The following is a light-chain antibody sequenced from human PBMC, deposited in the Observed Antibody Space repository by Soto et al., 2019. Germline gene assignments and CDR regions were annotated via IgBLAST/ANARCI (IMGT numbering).Light chain of an antibody. V-gene: IGLV2-14*01. CDR1: SSDVGGYDY. J-gene: IGLJ1*01. Sequence: QSVLTQPASVSGSPGQSITISCTGTSSDVGGYDYVSWYRQHPGKAPKLVIYEVSNRPSGVSNRFSGSKSGNMASLTISGLQAEDEADYYCSSYTSTSTPYVFGTGTKVTVL. CDR3: SSYTSTSTPYV. CDR2: EVS.